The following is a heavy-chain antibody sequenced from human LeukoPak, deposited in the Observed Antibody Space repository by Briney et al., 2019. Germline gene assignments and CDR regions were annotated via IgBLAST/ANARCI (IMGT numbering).Heavy chain of an antibody. CDR3: ARAGSGYYFYYFDY. Sequence: SETLSLTCTVSGRSISSYYWSWIRQPPGKGLEWIGYIYYSGSTNYNPSLKSRVTISVDTSKNQFSLKLSSVTAADTAVYYCARAGSGYYFYYFDYWGQGTLVTVSS. CDR1: GRSISSYY. J-gene: IGHJ4*02. CDR2: IYYSGST. V-gene: IGHV4-59*01. D-gene: IGHD3-22*01.